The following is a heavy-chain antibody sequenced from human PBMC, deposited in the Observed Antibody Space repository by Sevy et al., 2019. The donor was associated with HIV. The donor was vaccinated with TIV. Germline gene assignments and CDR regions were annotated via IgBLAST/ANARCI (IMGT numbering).Heavy chain of an antibody. V-gene: IGHV4-34*01. J-gene: IGHJ6*03. CDR1: GGSFSGYY. D-gene: IGHD3-3*01. Sequence: SETLSLTCAVYGGSFSGYYWSWIRQPPGKGLEWIGEINHSGSTYYNPSLKSRVTISVDTSKNQFSLKLSSVTAADTAVYYCARGGSITIFGVVMNYYMDVWGKGTTVTVSS. CDR2: INHSGST. CDR3: ARGGSITIFGVVMNYYMDV.